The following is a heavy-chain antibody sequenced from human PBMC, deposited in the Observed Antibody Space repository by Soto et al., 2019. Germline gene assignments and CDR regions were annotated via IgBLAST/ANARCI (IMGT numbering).Heavy chain of an antibody. CDR2: ISYDGSNK. J-gene: IGHJ5*02. CDR1: GFPFSSYC. Sequence: GGPLRLSCAASGFPFSSYCMHWVRQAPGKGLEWVAVISYDGSNKYYADSVKGRFTISRDNSKNTLYLQMNSLRAEDTAVYYCAKDLSPYSNYGEAWFDPWGQGTLVTVSS. V-gene: IGHV3-30*18. CDR3: AKDLSPYSNYGEAWFDP. D-gene: IGHD4-4*01.